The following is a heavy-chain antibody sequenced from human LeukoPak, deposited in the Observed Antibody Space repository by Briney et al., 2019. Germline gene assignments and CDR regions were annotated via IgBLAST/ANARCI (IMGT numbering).Heavy chain of an antibody. J-gene: IGHJ4*02. CDR2: IYYSGST. CDR1: GGSMSSYY. CDR3: AREVNYIAARPYFDY. D-gene: IGHD6-6*01. Sequence: SETLSLTCTVSGGSMSSYYWSWIRQPPGKGLEWIGYIYYSGSTDYNPSLKSRVTISIDTSKNQFSLKLSSVTAADTALYYCAREVNYIAARPYFDYWGQGTLVTVSS. V-gene: IGHV4-59*01.